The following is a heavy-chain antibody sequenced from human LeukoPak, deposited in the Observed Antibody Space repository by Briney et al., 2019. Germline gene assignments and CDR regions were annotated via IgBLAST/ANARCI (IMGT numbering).Heavy chain of an antibody. J-gene: IGHJ6*03. Sequence: SVKVSCKASGGTFSSYAISWVRQAPGQGLEWMGRIIPIFGTANYAQKFQGRVTITTDESTSTAYMELSSLRSEDTAVYYCARGGGDDGSSNYYYYVDVWGKGTTVTVSS. CDR2: IIPIFGTA. CDR3: ARGGGDDGSSNYYYYVDV. CDR1: GGTFSSYA. D-gene: IGHD3-10*01. V-gene: IGHV1-69*05.